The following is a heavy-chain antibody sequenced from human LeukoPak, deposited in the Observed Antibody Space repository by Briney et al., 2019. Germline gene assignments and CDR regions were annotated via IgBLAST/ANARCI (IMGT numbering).Heavy chain of an antibody. D-gene: IGHD3-3*01. CDR2: ISSSSSYI. CDR3: AREKNDFWSGYYSGY. J-gene: IGHJ4*02. CDR1: GFTFSSYS. V-gene: IGHV3-21*01. Sequence: GGSLRLSCAASGFTFSSYSMNWVRQAPGKGLEWVSSISSSSSYIYYADSVKGRFTISRDNAKNSLYLQMNSLRPEDTAVYYCAREKNDFWSGYYSGYWGQGTLVTVSS.